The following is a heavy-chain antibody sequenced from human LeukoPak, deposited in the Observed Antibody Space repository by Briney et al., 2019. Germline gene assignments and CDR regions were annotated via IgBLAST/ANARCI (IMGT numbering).Heavy chain of an antibody. J-gene: IGHJ5*02. V-gene: IGHV3-11*01. CDR2: ISSSGSTI. CDR3: ARRGIAAAKRGFDP. D-gene: IGHD6-13*01. CDR1: GFTFSDYY. Sequence: KPGGSLRLSCAASGFTFSDYYMSRIRQAPGKGLEWVSYISSSGSTIYYADSVKGRFTISRDNAKNSLYLQMNSLRAVDTAVYYCARRGIAAAKRGFDPWGQGTLVTVSS.